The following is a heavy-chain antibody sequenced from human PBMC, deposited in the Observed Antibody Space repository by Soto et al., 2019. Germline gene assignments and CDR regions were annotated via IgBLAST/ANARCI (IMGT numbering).Heavy chain of an antibody. CDR1: GFTFSSFA. J-gene: IGHJ4*02. V-gene: IGHV3-21*06. CDR3: ARESEDLTSNFDY. CDR2: ISSTTNYI. Sequence: VGALRLSCAACGFTFSSFALSWVRHAPGKGLEWVSAISSTTNYIYYGDSMKGRFTISSENAKNSLYLEMNSLRAEDTAVYYCARESEDLTSNFDYWGQGTLVTVSS.